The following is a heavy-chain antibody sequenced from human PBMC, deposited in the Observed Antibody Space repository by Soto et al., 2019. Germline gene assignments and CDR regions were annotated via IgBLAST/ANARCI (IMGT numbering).Heavy chain of an antibody. CDR1: GYILTDYC. CDR2: MKPDDGGP. CDR3: VRDLRRQWRRLDPESYTGMDV. D-gene: IGHD5-12*01. V-gene: IGHV1-2*02. J-gene: IGHJ6*02. Sequence: ASVKVSCKSSGYILTDYCIHWVRQAPGQGLEWLGWMKPDDGGPNYAQNFQGRVIMTRDTSTDTDYMELTRLTSDDTAVYFCVRDLRRQWRRLDPESYTGMDVWGQGTTVTVSS.